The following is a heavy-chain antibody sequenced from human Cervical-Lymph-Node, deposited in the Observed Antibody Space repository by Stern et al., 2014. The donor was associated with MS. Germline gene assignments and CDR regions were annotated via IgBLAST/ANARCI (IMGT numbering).Heavy chain of an antibody. Sequence: VQLVESGGGVVQPGRSLRLSCAASGFTFSSYAMHWVRQAPGKELEWVAVISYDGSNKYYADSVKGRFTISRDNSKNTLYLQMNSLRAEDTAVYYCARDPRYSSGWYPYFDYWGQGTLVTVSS. CDR3: ARDPRYSSGWYPYFDY. D-gene: IGHD6-19*01. V-gene: IGHV3-30-3*01. CDR2: ISYDGSNK. CDR1: GFTFSSYA. J-gene: IGHJ4*02.